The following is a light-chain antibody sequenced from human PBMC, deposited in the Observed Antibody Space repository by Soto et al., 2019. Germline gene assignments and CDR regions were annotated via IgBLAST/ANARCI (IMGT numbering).Light chain of an antibody. CDR1: QSVSSN. Sequence: EIVMTQSPATLSVSPGERATLSCRASQSVSSNLAWYQQKPGQAPRLLIYGASIRATGIPARFSGSGSGTEFTLIISSLQSEDFAVYYCQQYNNWPRTFGQGTKVDI. J-gene: IGKJ1*01. CDR3: QQYNNWPRT. V-gene: IGKV3D-15*01. CDR2: GAS.